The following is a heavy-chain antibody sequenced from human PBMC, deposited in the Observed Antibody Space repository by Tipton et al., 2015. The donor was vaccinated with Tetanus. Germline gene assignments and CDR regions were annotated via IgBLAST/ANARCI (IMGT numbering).Heavy chain of an antibody. D-gene: IGHD1-26*01. J-gene: IGHJ4*02. V-gene: IGHV4-31*02. CDR1: GGSISSGGYY. CDR2: IYNSGST. CDR3: ARGQARGARGWNYFDY. Sequence: LRLSCTVSGGSISSGGYYWSWIRQHPGKGLEWIEDIYNSGSTYYNPSLKSRVTILVDTTKNQFSLKLKSVTAADTAVYYCARGQARGARGWNYFDYWGQGSLVTVSS.